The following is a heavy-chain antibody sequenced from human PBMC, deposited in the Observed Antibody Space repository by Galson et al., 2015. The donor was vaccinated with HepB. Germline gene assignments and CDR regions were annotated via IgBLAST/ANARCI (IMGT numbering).Heavy chain of an antibody. D-gene: IGHD2-15*01. CDR3: VRGATAPDY. J-gene: IGHJ4*02. CDR1: GSTFSNYG. Sequence: SLRLSCAASGSTFSNYGMSWVRQAPGKGLECVAAISRAGDTSDYAESVKGRFTVSSDSSKSTLYLQMNGLRAEDTARYYCVRGATAPDYWAQGTLVTVSS. V-gene: IGHV3-23*01. CDR2: ISRAGDTS.